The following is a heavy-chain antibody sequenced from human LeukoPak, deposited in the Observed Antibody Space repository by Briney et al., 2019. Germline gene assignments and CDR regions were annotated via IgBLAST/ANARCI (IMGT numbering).Heavy chain of an antibody. CDR1: GGSFGAYY. D-gene: IGHD4-17*01. J-gene: IGHJ4*02. CDR3: ARGQGTVTTH. V-gene: IGHV4-34*01. Sequence: SETLSLTCAVSGGSFGAYYWTWIRQPPGKGLEWIGEINHSGSANYNPSLKSRVTISLDTSKNQFSLKLSSVTAADTAVYYCARGQGTVTTHWGQGTLVTVSS. CDR2: INHSGSA.